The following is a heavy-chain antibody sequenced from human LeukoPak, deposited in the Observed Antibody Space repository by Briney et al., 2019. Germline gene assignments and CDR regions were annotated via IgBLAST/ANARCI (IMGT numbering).Heavy chain of an antibody. D-gene: IGHD6-19*01. CDR2: IYYSGST. CDR3: ARQSSGWYPIEY. Sequence: PSETLSLTCTVSGGSISTYYWSWIRQPPGKGLEWIGYIYYSGSTNYSPSLKIRVTISVDTSKNQFSLKLSSVTAADTAVYYCARQSSGWYPIEYWGQGTLVTVSS. CDR1: GGSISTYY. V-gene: IGHV4-59*08. J-gene: IGHJ4*02.